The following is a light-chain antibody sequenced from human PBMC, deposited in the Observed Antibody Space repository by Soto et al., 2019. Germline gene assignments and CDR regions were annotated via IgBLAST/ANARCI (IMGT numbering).Light chain of an antibody. CDR2: WAS. V-gene: IGKV4-1*01. CDR3: QQYYSTPLT. Sequence: DIVMTQSPDSLAVSLGERSTINCKSSQSVLYSSNNKNYLGWYQQKVGQPPTLLIYWASTRESGVPDRFSGSGSGTDFTLTISSLQAEDVAVYYCQQYYSTPLTFGGGTKVESK. J-gene: IGKJ4*01. CDR1: QSVLYSSNNKNY.